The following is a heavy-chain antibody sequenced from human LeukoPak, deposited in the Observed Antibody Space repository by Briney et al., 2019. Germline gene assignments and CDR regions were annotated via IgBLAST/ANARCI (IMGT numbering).Heavy chain of an antibody. Sequence: KASETLSLTCTVSGDSFSYFYWSWIRQPPGKGLEWIGYIYNSGSTSYNPSLRSRVTISLDTSKNQFSLKLSSVTAADTAIYYCARGFDGPNAFDIWGQGTVVTVSS. CDR3: ARGFDGPNAFDI. D-gene: IGHD3-9*01. CDR1: GDSFSYFY. V-gene: IGHV4-59*01. CDR2: IYNSGST. J-gene: IGHJ3*02.